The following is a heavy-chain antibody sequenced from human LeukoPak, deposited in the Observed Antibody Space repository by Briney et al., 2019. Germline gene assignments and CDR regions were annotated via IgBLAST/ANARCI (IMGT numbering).Heavy chain of an antibody. Sequence: RTGGSLRLSCAASGFTFSSRSMYWVRQTPGEGLMCVSQISGDGSTTKYADSVKGRFTISRDNSKNTLYLQMNSLRAEDTAVYYCAKDTTEGAVAVTFDYWGQGTLVTVSS. D-gene: IGHD6-19*01. CDR1: GFTFSSRS. J-gene: IGHJ4*02. CDR3: AKDTTEGAVAVTFDY. CDR2: ISGDGSTT. V-gene: IGHV3-74*03.